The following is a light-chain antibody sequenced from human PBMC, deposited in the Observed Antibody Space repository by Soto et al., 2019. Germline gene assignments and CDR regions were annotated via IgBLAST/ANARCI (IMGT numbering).Light chain of an antibody. J-gene: IGKJ1*01. CDR1: QDIRSH. CDR2: DAS. CDR3: QQYGTSPRT. V-gene: IGKV3-20*01. Sequence: ENVLTHSPGTLSMSPWEIVTLSCRASQDIRSHLAWYQQKPGQAPRLLIFDASSRATGIPDRFSGSGSGTDFTLSISRLEPEDFAVYYCQQYGTSPRTFGQGTKVDIK.